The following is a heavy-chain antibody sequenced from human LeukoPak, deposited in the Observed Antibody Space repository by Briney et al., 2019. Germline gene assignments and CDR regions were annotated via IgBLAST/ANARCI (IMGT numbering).Heavy chain of an antibody. J-gene: IGHJ5*02. CDR1: GGSITGTTYY. Sequence: SETLSLTCTVSGGSITGTTYYWAWFRQPPGQGLEWIGSLYSDGRPFYGPSLKSRITISGDTSKNHFSLKLTVTAADTAVYYCTRRSGDWAVNWFDPWGQGTLVTVSS. D-gene: IGHD2-21*02. V-gene: IGHV4-39*02. CDR3: TRRSGDWAVNWFDP. CDR2: LYSDGRP.